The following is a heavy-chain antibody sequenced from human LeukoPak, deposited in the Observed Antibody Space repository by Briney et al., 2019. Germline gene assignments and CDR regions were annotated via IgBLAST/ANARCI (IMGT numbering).Heavy chain of an antibody. D-gene: IGHD4-23*01. CDR1: GLTFSDYY. CDR2: ISSSGSTI. Sequence: GGSLRLSGAASGLTFSDYYMSWIRQAPGEGRGWVSYISSSGSTIYYADSVKGRFTISRDNAKTSLYLQMNTLRAADTAVYYCASDYGGNSFQDYWGQGTLVTVSS. CDR3: ASDYGGNSFQDY. J-gene: IGHJ4*02. V-gene: IGHV3-11*01.